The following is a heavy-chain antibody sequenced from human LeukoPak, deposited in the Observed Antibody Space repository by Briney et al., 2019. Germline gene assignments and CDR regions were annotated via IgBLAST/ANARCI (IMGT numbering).Heavy chain of an antibody. Sequence: ASVKVSCKIYGYTLTELSMHWVRQAPGKGLEWMGTFDPEDVETIYAQKFQGRVTMTEDTSTDTAYMELNNLGSDDTAVYYCAPGLDSSGPGVVDYWGQGTLVTVS. J-gene: IGHJ4*02. D-gene: IGHD3-22*01. CDR2: FDPEDVET. V-gene: IGHV1-24*01. CDR1: GYTLTELS. CDR3: APGLDSSGPGVVDY.